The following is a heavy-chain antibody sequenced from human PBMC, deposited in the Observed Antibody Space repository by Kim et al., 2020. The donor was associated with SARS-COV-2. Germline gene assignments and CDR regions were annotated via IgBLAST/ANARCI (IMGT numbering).Heavy chain of an antibody. V-gene: IGHV4-59*01. CDR1: GGSISSYY. CDR2: IYYSGST. Sequence: SETLSLTCTVSGGSISSYYWSWIRQPPGKGLEWIGYIYYSGSTNYNPSLKSRVTISVDTSKNQFPLKLSSVTAADTAVYYCARDKAGATAYYYYYYIDG. D-gene: IGHD1-26*01. J-gene: IGHJ6*03. CDR3: ARDKAGATAYYYYYYIDG.